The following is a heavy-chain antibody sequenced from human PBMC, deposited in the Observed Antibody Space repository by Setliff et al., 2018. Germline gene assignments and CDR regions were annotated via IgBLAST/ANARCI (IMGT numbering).Heavy chain of an antibody. D-gene: IGHD6-25*01. J-gene: IGHJ4*02. Sequence: GGSLRLSCAASGFTFSSYSMNWVRQAPGKGPEWVSYIDGSTYYADSVKGRFTISRDNSKNTLYLQMNSLRAEDTAVYYCVRDTTSGWMLTNWGQGTLVTVS. CDR1: GFTFSSYS. CDR3: VRDTTSGWMLTN. V-gene: IGHV3-48*01. CDR2: IDGST.